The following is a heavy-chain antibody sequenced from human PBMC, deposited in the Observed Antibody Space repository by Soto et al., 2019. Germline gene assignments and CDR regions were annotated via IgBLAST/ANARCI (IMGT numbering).Heavy chain of an antibody. CDR3: AKKGCCASARINLFGP. V-gene: IGHV4-38-2*02. CDR2: SYHSGGT. Sequence: PSVTLSLTCTVSRYSINSDNYWRWIRYPPGKGLEWIGRSYHSGGTDYTPSLKSRVTISQDTSKNQFSLRLTSVTAADTAMYYCAKKGCCASARINLFGPWGQGTRVTASS. CDR1: RYSINSDNY. J-gene: IGHJ5*02. D-gene: IGHD3-10*01.